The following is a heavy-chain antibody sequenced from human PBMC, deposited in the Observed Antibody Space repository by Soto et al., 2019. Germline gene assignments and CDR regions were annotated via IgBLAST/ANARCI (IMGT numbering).Heavy chain of an antibody. V-gene: IGHV4-34*01. D-gene: IGHD6-6*01. J-gene: IGHJ4*02. CDR1: SGSLSGYY. Sequence: KPSETLSLTFSLYSGSLSGYYWSWIRQPPGKGLEWIGEISPSGTTNYSPSPKSRVSISVDTSKNQFSLNLTSLTAADTAVYYCARAPKVSGSAQTRPDFWGQGSLVTAPQ. CDR2: ISPSGTT. CDR3: ARAPKVSGSAQTRPDF.